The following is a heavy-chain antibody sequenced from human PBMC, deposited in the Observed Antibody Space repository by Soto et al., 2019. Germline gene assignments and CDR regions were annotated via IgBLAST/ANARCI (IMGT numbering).Heavy chain of an antibody. J-gene: IGHJ4*02. CDR2: ISHSGST. CDR1: DGSISSGGYS. Sequence: SETLSLTCAVSDGSISSGGYSWSWIRQPPGKGLEWIGYISHSGSTYFNPSLKSRVTISVDRSKNQFSLKLSSVTAADTAVYYCARGGLLPDYWGQGTLVTVSS. CDR3: ARGGLLPDY. D-gene: IGHD6-19*01. V-gene: IGHV4-30-2*01.